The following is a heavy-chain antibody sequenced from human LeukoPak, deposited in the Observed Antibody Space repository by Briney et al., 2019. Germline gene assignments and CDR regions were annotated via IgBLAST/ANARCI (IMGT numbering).Heavy chain of an antibody. J-gene: IGHJ6*02. Sequence: GASVKVSCKASGYTFTSYYMHWVRQAPGQGLGWMGIINPSGGSTSYAQKFQGRVTMTRDTSTSTVYMELSSLRSEDTAVYYCARGRLGPPYYYGMDVWGQGTTVTVSS. CDR2: INPSGGST. CDR3: ARGRLGPPYYYGMDV. CDR1: GYTFTSYY. V-gene: IGHV1-46*01. D-gene: IGHD3-16*01.